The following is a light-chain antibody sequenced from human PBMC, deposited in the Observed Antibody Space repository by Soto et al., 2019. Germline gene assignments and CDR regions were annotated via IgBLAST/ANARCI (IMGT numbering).Light chain of an antibody. CDR1: QSIAIW. V-gene: IGKV1-5*01. Sequence: DIRLTQSPSTLSAAVGDRVTITCRASQSIAIWLARYQQKPGKAPKLLIYDASSLECGVPSRFSGSGSGTEFTLTISSLQPDDFATYYCQQYNSYPITFGQGTRLEIK. CDR3: QQYNSYPIT. CDR2: DAS. J-gene: IGKJ5*01.